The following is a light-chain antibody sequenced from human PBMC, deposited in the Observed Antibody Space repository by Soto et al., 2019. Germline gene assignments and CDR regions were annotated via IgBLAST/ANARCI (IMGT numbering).Light chain of an antibody. Sequence: DLQMTQSPSTLSASVGERVTITCRASQSISTWLAWYQQKPGKAPKLLIYMASTLESGVPSRFSGSASGTEFTLTISSLQPDDFATYYCQQHNSYPATFGQGTKVEIK. CDR3: QQHNSYPAT. V-gene: IGKV1-5*03. CDR1: QSISTW. CDR2: MAS. J-gene: IGKJ1*01.